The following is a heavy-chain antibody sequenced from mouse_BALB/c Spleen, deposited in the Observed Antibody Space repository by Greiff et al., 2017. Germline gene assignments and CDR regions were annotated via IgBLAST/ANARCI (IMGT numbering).Heavy chain of an antibody. D-gene: IGHD4-1*01. CDR3: ARSWLTGRIGCDY. J-gene: IGHJ2*01. V-gene: IGHV1S137*01. CDR1: GYTFTDYA. CDR2: ISTYYGDA. Sequence: VQGVESGAELVRPGVSVKISCKGSGYTFTDYAMHWVKQSHAKSLEWIGVISTYYGDASYNQKFKGKATMTVDKSSSTAYMELARLTSEDSAIYYCARSWLTGRIGCDYWGQGTTLTVSS.